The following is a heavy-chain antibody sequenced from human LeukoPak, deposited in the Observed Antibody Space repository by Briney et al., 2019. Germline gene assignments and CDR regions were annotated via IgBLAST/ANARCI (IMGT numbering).Heavy chain of an antibody. V-gene: IGHV4-34*01. Sequence: SSETLSLTCAVYGGSFSGYYWSWIRQPPGKGLEWIGEINHSGSTNYNPSLKSRVTISVDTYKNQFSLKLSSVTAADTAVYYCARGPGYGYNIKRLDYWGQGTLVTVSS. D-gene: IGHD5-24*01. CDR1: GGSFSGYY. CDR2: INHSGST. J-gene: IGHJ4*02. CDR3: ARGPGYGYNIKRLDY.